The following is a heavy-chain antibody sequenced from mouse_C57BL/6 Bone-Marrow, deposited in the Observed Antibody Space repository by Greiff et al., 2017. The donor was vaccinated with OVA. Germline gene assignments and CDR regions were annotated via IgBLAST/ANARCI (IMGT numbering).Heavy chain of an antibody. V-gene: IGHV1-50*01. D-gene: IGHD2-1*01. CDR1: GYTFTSYW. Sequence: QVQLKQPGAELVKPGASVKLSCKASGYTFTSYWMQWVKQRPGQGLEWIGEIDPSDSYTNYNQKFKGKATLTVDTSSSTAYMQLSSLTSEDSAVYYCARIYYGNGGAWFAYWGQGTLVTVSA. J-gene: IGHJ3*01. CDR3: ARIYYGNGGAWFAY. CDR2: IDPSDSYT.